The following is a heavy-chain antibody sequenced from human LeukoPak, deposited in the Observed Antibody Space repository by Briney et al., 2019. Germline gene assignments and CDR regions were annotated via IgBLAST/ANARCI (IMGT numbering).Heavy chain of an antibody. Sequence: SETLSLTCTDSGGSISSYYWTWIRQPPGKGLEWIGYIYYSGSTNYNPSLKSRVTISVDTSKNQFSLKLSSVTAADTAVYYCARQDKTPISGFDYWGQGTLVTVSS. J-gene: IGHJ4*02. CDR1: GGSISSYY. CDR2: IYYSGST. CDR3: ARQDKTPISGFDY. V-gene: IGHV4-59*08. D-gene: IGHD3-10*01.